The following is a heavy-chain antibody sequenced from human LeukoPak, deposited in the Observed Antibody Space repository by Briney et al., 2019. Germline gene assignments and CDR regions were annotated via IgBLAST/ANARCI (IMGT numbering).Heavy chain of an antibody. CDR3: AKGPLLGSGSHPGD. CDR2: IWYDGSNK. CDR1: GFTFSSYG. Sequence: GGSLRLSCAASGFTFSSYGMHWVRQAPGKGLEWVAVIWYDGSNKYYADSVKGQFTISRDYSKNPLHLQLNSLRVEDTAIYYCAKGPLLGSGSHPGDWGQGTLVTVSS. J-gene: IGHJ4*02. V-gene: IGHV3-33*06. D-gene: IGHD3-22*01.